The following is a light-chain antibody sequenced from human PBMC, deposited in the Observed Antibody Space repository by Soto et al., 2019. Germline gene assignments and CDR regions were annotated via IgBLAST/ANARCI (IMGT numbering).Light chain of an antibody. CDR2: KAS. CDR3: QQYNDNWT. J-gene: IGKJ1*01. V-gene: IGKV1-5*03. Sequence: DIQMTQSPSTLSASVGDRVTITCRASQSISSWLAWYQQKPGKAPKLLIYKASTLQSGVPSRFSGSGSGTEFTLAISSLQPDDSATSYCQQYNDNWTFGEGTKVDIK. CDR1: QSISSW.